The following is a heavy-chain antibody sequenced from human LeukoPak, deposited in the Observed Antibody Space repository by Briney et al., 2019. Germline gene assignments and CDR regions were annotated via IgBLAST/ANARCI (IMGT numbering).Heavy chain of an antibody. CDR1: GFTFSSYA. CDR3: ARDSGIGYCSSTSCYTDY. Sequence: GGSLRLSCAASGFTFSSYAMSWVRQAPGKGLEWVSAISGSGGSTYYADSVKGRFTISRDNSKNTLYLQMNSLRAEDTAVYYCARDSGIGYCSSTSCYTDYWGQGTLVTVSS. CDR2: ISGSGGST. D-gene: IGHD2-2*02. V-gene: IGHV3-23*01. J-gene: IGHJ4*02.